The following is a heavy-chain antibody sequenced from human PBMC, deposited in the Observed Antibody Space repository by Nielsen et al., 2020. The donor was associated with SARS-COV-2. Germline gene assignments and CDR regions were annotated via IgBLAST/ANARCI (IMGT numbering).Heavy chain of an antibody. CDR2: INHSGST. CDR3: ARTKSSSTSCYEY. Sequence: SETLSLTCIVSGGSISTGSHYWSWIRQPPGKGLEWIGEINHSGSTNYNPSLKSRVTISVDTSKNQFSLKLNSVTAADTAVYYCARTKSSSTSCYEYWGQGTLVTVSS. D-gene: IGHD2-2*01. CDR1: GGSISTGSHY. J-gene: IGHJ4*02. V-gene: IGHV4-39*07.